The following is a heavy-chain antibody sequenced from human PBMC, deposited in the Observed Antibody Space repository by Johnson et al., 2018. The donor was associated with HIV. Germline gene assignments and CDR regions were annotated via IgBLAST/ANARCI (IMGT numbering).Heavy chain of an antibody. Sequence: VQLVESGGGVVRPGGSLRLSCAASGFTVSSNYMSWVRQAPGKGLEWASIIYSGGTTYYADSVKGRFTISRDNAKYTVDLQMNSLRVEDTAVYYCAKVDCGGDTCAGYDPFDLWGQGTMVTVSS. D-gene: IGHD2-21*01. V-gene: IGHV3-66*01. CDR3: AKVDCGGDTCAGYDPFDL. CDR1: GFTVSSNY. J-gene: IGHJ3*01. CDR2: IYSGGTT.